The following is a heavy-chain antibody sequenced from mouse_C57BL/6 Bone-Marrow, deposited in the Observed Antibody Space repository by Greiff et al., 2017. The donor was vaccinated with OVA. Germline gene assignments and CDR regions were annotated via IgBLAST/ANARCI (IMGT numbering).Heavy chain of an antibody. J-gene: IGHJ3*01. Sequence: VQLQQSGAELARPGASVKLSCKASGYTFTSYGISWVKQRTGQGLEWIGEIYPRSGNTYYNEKFKGKATLTADKSSSTAYMELRSLTSEDSAVYFCAREGRYGNCFAYWGQGTGITVTA. D-gene: IGHD2-10*02. CDR3: AREGRYGNCFAY. CDR1: GYTFTSYG. V-gene: IGHV1-81*01. CDR2: IYPRSGNT.